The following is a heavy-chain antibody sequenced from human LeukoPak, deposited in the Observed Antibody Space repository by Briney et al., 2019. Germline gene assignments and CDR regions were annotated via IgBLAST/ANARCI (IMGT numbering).Heavy chain of an antibody. CDR1: GFTLSSYS. D-gene: IGHD1-14*01. CDR2: ISSSSSYI. V-gene: IGHV3-21*01. Sequence: GSLRLSCAASGFTLSSYSMNWVRQAPGKGLEWVSSISSSSSYIYYADSVKGRFTISRDNAKNSLYLQMNSLRAEDTAVYYCARSRIKSGNWFDPWGQGTLVTVSS. CDR3: ARSRIKSGNWFDP. J-gene: IGHJ5*02.